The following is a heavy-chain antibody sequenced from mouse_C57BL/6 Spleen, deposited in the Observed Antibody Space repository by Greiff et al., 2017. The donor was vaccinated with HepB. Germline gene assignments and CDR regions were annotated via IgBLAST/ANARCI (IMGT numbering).Heavy chain of an antibody. CDR1: GYTFTSYW. D-gene: IGHD2-5*01. Sequence: VQLQQPGAELVKPGASVKLSCKASGYTFTSYWMQWVKQRPGQGLEWIGEIDPSDSYTNYNQKFKGKATLTVDTSSSTAYMQLSSLTSEDSAVYYCARERSNCFAYWGQGTLVTVSA. V-gene: IGHV1-50*01. J-gene: IGHJ3*01. CDR2: IDPSDSYT. CDR3: ARERSNCFAY.